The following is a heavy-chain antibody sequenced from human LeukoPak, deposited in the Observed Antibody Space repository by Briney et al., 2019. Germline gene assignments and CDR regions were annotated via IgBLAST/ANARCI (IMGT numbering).Heavy chain of an antibody. V-gene: IGHV3-53*01. CDR3: AKRGSSGYYPFDY. CDR1: GFTGSNNY. Sequence: GGSLRLSCAASGFTGSNNYVSWVRQAPGMGLEWVSAIHSSGATCYADSVKGRFTISRDTSKNTLYLQISSLRVEDTAVYYCAKRGSSGYYPFDYWGQGTLVTVSS. J-gene: IGHJ4*02. CDR2: IHSSGAT. D-gene: IGHD3-22*01.